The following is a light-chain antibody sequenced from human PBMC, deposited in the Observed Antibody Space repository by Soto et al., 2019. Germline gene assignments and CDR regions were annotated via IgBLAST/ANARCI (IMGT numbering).Light chain of an antibody. J-gene: IGKJ5*01. CDR3: QQYGSSPRIT. CDR1: QSVKSSY. Sequence: EIVLTQSPGTLSLSPGERATLSCRASQSVKSSYLAWYQQKPGQAPRLLIYGASSMATGIPDRFSGSGSGTDFTVTISRLEPEDVAVYYCQQYGSSPRITFGQGTRLEIK. CDR2: GAS. V-gene: IGKV3-20*01.